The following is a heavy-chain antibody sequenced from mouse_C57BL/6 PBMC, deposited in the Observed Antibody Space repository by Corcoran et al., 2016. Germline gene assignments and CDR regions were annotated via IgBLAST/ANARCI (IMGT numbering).Heavy chain of an antibody. CDR3: ARAGPIYSFDY. Sequence: EAQLQQSGPELVKPGASVKISDKASGYTFTDYYMNWVKQSHGKSLEWIGDINPNNGGTSYNQKFKGKATLTVDKSSSTAYMELRSLTSEDSAVYYCARAGPIYSFDYWGQGTTLTVSS. J-gene: IGHJ2*01. CDR1: GYTFTDYY. CDR2: INPNNGGT. V-gene: IGHV1-26*01. D-gene: IGHD2-3*01.